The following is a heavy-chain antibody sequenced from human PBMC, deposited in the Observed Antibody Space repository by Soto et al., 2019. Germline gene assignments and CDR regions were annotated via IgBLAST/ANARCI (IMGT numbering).Heavy chain of an antibody. CDR3: ASWREQNWFDP. CDR2: ISSSSSYI. CDR1: GFTFNNYS. V-gene: IGHV3-21*01. Sequence: GGSLRLSCAASGFTFNNYSMNWVRQAPGKGLEWVSSISSSSSYIYYADSVKGRFTISRDNAKNSLYLQMNSLRAEDTAVYYCASWREQNWFDPWGQGTLVTASS. J-gene: IGHJ5*02. D-gene: IGHD1-26*01.